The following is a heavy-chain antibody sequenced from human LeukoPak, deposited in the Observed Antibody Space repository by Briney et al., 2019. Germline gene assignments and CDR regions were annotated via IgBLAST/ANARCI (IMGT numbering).Heavy chain of an antibody. CDR1: GFTFSSYA. CDR2: ISYDGSNK. Sequence: PGGSLRLSCAAAGFTFSSYAMHWVRQAPGKGLEWVAVISYDGSNKYYADSVKGRFTISRDNSKNTLYLQMNSLRAEDTAVYYCARAYSGWYVNYWGQGTLVTVSS. J-gene: IGHJ4*02. D-gene: IGHD6-19*01. CDR3: ARAYSGWYVNY. V-gene: IGHV3-30*14.